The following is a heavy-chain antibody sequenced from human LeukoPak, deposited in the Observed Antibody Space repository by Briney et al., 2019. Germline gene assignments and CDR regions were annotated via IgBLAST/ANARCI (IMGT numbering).Heavy chain of an antibody. CDR2: IYHSGST. D-gene: IGHD3-22*01. V-gene: IGHV4-30-2*01. CDR1: GGSISSGGYS. J-gene: IGHJ4*02. CDR3: ARYDSSGYSSLNFDY. Sequence: KSSETLSLTCAVSGGSISSGGYSWSWIRQPPGKGLEWTGYIYHSGSTYYNPSLKSRVTISVDRSKNQFSLKLSSVTAADTAVYYCARYDSSGYSSLNFDYWGQGTLVTVSS.